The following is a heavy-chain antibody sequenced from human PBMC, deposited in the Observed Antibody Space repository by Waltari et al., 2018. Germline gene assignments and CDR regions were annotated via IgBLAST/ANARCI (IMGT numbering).Heavy chain of an antibody. D-gene: IGHD6-19*01. Sequence: EVQLVESGGGLVQPGGSLRLSCAASGFTVSSHYMSWVRQAPGKGLEWVSVIYSGGSTYYADSVKGRFTISRDNSKNTLYLQMNSLRAEDTAVYYCARGGYSSGWYYFDYWGQGTLVTVSS. CDR2: IYSGGST. CDR3: ARGGYSSGWYYFDY. CDR1: GFTVSSHY. V-gene: IGHV3-66*02. J-gene: IGHJ4*02.